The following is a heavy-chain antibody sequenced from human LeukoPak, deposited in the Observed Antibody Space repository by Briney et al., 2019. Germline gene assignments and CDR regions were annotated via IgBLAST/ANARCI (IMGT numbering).Heavy chain of an antibody. Sequence: GGSLRLSCAASGFTFSSYGMHWVRQPPGKGLEWVSSINWNSGKIGHADSVKGRFTITRDNAKNSLYLQMNSLRPEDTALYYCTRDSSGWIDYWGQGTLVTVSS. CDR2: INWNSGKI. V-gene: IGHV3-9*01. CDR3: TRDSSGWIDY. D-gene: IGHD6-19*01. J-gene: IGHJ4*02. CDR1: GFTFSSYG.